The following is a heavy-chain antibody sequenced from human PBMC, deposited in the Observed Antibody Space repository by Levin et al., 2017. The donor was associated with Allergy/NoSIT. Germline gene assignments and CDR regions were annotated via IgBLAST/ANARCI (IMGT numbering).Heavy chain of an antibody. J-gene: IGHJ3*02. CDR1: GYTFTSYG. CDR2: ISAYNGNT. Sequence: GESLKISCKASGYTFTSYGISWVRQAPGQGLEWMGWISAYNGNTNYAQKLQGRVTMTTDTSTSTAYMELRSLRSDDTAVYYCARHGYCSSTSCYSSWSAFDIWGQGTMVTVSS. CDR3: ARHGYCSSTSCYSSWSAFDI. V-gene: IGHV1-18*01. D-gene: IGHD2-2*01.